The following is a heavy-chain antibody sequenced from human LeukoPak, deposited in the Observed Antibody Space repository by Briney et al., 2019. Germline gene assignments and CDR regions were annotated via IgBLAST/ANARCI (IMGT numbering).Heavy chain of an antibody. CDR2: MNPNSDNT. D-gene: IGHD1-26*01. CDR3: ARGRSYGVAYFFDY. CDR1: GYTFTSYD. Sequence: ASVKVSCKASGYTFTSYDINWVRQATGQGLEWMGWMNPNSDNTGYAQKFQGRVTMTRNTSISTACMELSSLGSEDTAVYYCARGRSYGVAYFFDYWGQGTLVTVSS. J-gene: IGHJ4*02. V-gene: IGHV1-8*01.